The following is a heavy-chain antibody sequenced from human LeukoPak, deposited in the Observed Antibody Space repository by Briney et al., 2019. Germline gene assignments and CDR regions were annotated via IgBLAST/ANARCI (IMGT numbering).Heavy chain of an antibody. CDR2: IYYSGST. CDR1: GGSISSYY. J-gene: IGHJ6*03. D-gene: IGHD2-2*01. Sequence: PSETLSLTCTVSGGSISSYYWSWIRQPPGKGLEWIGYIYYSGSTNYNPSLKSRVTISVDTSKNQFSLKLSSVTAEDTAVYYCAKGSFYCSSNTCPQYYYYMDVWGKGTTVTVSS. V-gene: IGHV4-59*01. CDR3: AKGSFYCSSNTCPQYYYYMDV.